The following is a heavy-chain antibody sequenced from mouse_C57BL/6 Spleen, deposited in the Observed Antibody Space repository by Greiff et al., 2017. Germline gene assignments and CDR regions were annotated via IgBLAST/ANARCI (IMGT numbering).Heavy chain of an antibody. CDR1: GYSFTGYY. V-gene: IGHV1-42*01. CDR3: ARPLFYYGNPWFAY. CDR2: INPSTGGT. D-gene: IGHD1-1*01. J-gene: IGHJ3*01. Sequence: VQLKESGPELVKPGASVKISCKASGYSFTGYYMNWVKQSPEKSLEWIGEINPSTGGTTYNQKFKAKATLTVDKSSSTAYMQLKSLTSEDSAVYYCARPLFYYGNPWFAYWGQGTLVTVSA.